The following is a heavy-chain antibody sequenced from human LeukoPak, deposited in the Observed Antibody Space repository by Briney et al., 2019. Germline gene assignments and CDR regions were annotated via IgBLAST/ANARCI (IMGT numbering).Heavy chain of an antibody. V-gene: IGHV1-69*13. CDR2: IIPIFGTA. CDR3: ARVGVGGSGSYPFDY. Sequence: ASVKVSCKASGGTFSSYAISWVRQAPGQGLEWMGGIIPIFGTANYAQKFQGRVTITADESTSTAYMELSSLRSEDTAVYYCARVGVGGSGSYPFDYWGQGTLVTVSS. CDR1: GGTFSSYA. D-gene: IGHD3-10*01. J-gene: IGHJ4*02.